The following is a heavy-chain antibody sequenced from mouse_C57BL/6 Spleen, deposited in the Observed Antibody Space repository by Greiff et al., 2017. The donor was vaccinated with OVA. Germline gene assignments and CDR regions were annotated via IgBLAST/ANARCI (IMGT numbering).Heavy chain of an antibody. V-gene: IGHV2-2*01. CDR1: GFSLTSYG. D-gene: IGHD3-1*01. Sequence: VKLMESGPGLVQPSQSLSITCTVSGFSLTSYGVHWVRQSPGKGLEWLGVIWSGGSTDYNAALISRLSISKDNSKSQVFFKMNSLQDDDTAIYYCARNLDSGYFDYWGQGTTLTVSS. CDR2: IWSGGST. CDR3: ARNLDSGYFDY. J-gene: IGHJ2*01.